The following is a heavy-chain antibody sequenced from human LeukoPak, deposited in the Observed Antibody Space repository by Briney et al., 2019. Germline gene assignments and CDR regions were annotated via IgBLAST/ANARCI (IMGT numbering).Heavy chain of an antibody. CDR2: IRYDGSNK. CDR3: AKDAVNFEWLLPFDY. V-gene: IGHV3-30*02. CDR1: GFTFSSYG. Sequence: GGSLRLSCAASGFTFSSYGMHWVRQAPGKGLEWVAFIRYDGSNKYYADSVKGRFTISRDNSKNTLYLQMNSLRAEDTAVYYCAKDAVNFEWLLPFDYWAREPWSPSPQ. J-gene: IGHJ4*02. D-gene: IGHD3-3*01.